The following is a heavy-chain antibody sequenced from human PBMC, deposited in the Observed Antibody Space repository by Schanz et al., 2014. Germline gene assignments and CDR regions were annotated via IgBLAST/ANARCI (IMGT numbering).Heavy chain of an antibody. J-gene: IGHJ4*02. D-gene: IGHD4-17*01. CDR1: GFSFRSHA. CDR2: TSHDGSFT. CDR3: VRDTDYHFDY. Sequence: VQLVESGGGLVRPGASLRLPCTAFGFSFRSHAMSWVRQAPGKGLVWVSRTSHDGSFTTLADSVKGRFTISRDNAKNALYLQMNSLRAEDTAVYYCVRDTDYHFDYWGQGTTVTVSS. V-gene: IGHV3-74*01.